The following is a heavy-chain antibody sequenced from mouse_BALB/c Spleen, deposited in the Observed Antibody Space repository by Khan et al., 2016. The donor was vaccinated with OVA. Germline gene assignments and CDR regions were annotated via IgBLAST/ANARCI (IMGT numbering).Heavy chain of an antibody. J-gene: IGHJ3*01. Sequence: EVELVESGGGLVQPGGSRKLSCAASGFTFSDYGMAWVRQAPGKGPEWVAFISSLAYTIYYADTVTGRFPISRANAKNTLYLEMSSLRSEDTAMYYCARGRAWFAYWGQGTLVTVSA. CDR1: GFTFSDYG. CDR3: ARGRAWFAY. CDR2: ISSLAYTI. V-gene: IGHV5-15*02.